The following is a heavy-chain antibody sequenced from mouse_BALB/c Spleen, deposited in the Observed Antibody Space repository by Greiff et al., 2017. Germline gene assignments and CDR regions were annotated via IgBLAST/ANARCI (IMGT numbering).Heavy chain of an antibody. CDR3: ARNDYRYDGFAY. V-gene: IGHV2-2*02. J-gene: IGHJ3*01. CDR2: IWSGGST. CDR1: GFSLTSYG. Sequence: VKLVESGPGLVQPSQSLSITCTVSGFSLTSYGVHWVRQSPGKGLEWLGVIWSGGSTDYNAAFISRLSISKDNSKSQVLFKMNSLQANDTAIYYCARNDYRYDGFAYWGQGTLVTVSA. D-gene: IGHD2-14*01.